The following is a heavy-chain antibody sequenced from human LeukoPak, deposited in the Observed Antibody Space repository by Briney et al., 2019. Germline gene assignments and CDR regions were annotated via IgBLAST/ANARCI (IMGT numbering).Heavy chain of an antibody. Sequence: PGGSLRLSCTASGFTFGDYAMSWVRQAPGKGLEWVGFIRSKAYGGTTEYAASVKGRFTISRDDSKSIAYLQMNSLKTEDTAVYYCTSSTKGSRDGYNFWGQGTLVTVSS. CDR2: IRSKAYGGTT. D-gene: IGHD5-24*01. J-gene: IGHJ4*02. V-gene: IGHV3-49*04. CDR1: GFTFGDYA. CDR3: TSSTKGSRDGYNF.